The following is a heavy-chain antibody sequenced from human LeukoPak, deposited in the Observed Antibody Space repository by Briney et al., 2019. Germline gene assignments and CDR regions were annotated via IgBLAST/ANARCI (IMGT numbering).Heavy chain of an antibody. CDR2: INHSGST. CDR3: ARGGKTGTTLDY. Sequence: SETLSLTCAVYGGSFSGYYWSWIRQPPGKGLEWIGEINHSGSTNYNPSLKSRVTISVDRSKNQFSLKLSSVTAADTAVYYCARGGKTGTTLDYWGQGTLVTVSS. CDR1: GGSFSGYY. V-gene: IGHV4-34*01. D-gene: IGHD1-7*01. J-gene: IGHJ4*02.